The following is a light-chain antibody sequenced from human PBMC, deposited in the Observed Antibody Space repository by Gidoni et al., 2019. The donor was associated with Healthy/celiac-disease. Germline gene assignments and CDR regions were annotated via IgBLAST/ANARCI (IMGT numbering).Light chain of an antibody. CDR1: QSLSSSY. CDR3: QQYGSSPQT. Sequence: EVVLTQSPGTLSLSPGERATLSCRASQSLSSSYLAWYQQKPGQAPRLLIYGASSRATGIPDRFRGSGSGTDFTLTISRLEPEDFAVYYCQQYGSSPQTFGQGTKVEIK. CDR2: GAS. J-gene: IGKJ1*01. V-gene: IGKV3-20*01.